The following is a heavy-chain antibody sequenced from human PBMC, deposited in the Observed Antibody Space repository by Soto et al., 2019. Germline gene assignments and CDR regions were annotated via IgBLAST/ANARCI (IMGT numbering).Heavy chain of an antibody. Sequence: GGSLRLSCAASGFTFSSYSMNWVRQAPGKGLEWVSSISSSSSYIYYADSVKGRFTISRDNAKNSLYLQMNSLRAEDTAVYYCARDIAAARRTFDYWGQGTLVTVSS. J-gene: IGHJ4*02. D-gene: IGHD6-13*01. V-gene: IGHV3-21*01. CDR1: GFTFSSYS. CDR2: ISSSSSYI. CDR3: ARDIAAARRTFDY.